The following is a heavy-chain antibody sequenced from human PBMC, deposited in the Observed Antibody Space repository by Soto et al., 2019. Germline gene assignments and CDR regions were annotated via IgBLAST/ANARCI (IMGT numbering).Heavy chain of an antibody. D-gene: IGHD6-13*01. Sequence: QVQLVESGGGVVQPGRSLRLSCAASGFTFSSYGMHWVRQAPGKGLEWVAGIWYDGSNKYYADSLKGRFTISRDNSKNTLYLQMKSLRAEDTAVYYCARDPRAGTVFFEDYWGQGTLVTVSS. V-gene: IGHV3-33*01. CDR1: GFTFSSYG. CDR3: ARDPRAGTVFFEDY. J-gene: IGHJ4*02. CDR2: IWYDGSNK.